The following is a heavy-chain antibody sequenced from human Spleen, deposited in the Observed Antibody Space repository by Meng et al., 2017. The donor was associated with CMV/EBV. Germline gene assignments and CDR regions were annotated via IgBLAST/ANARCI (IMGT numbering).Heavy chain of an antibody. Sequence: QVQLQQRGAGLLKPSETLSLTWAVYGGSLSGFNWGWIRQPPGKGLEWIGEINHSGSTTYSSPLKSRVTISIDTPKNQFSLNLSSVTAADTAVYFCAGAPSGTYFYWGQGALVTVSS. J-gene: IGHJ4*02. V-gene: IGHV4-34*01. CDR1: GGSLSGFN. D-gene: IGHD1-26*01. CDR3: AGAPSGTYFY. CDR2: INHSGST.